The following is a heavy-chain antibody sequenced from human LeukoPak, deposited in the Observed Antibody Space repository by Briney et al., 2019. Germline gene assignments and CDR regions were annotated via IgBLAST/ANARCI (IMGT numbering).Heavy chain of an antibody. J-gene: IGHJ4*02. V-gene: IGHV4-34*01. D-gene: IGHD2-2*01. CDR2: INHSGST. CDR3: ARSNIVVVPAYDW. Sequence: SETLSLTCAVYGGSFSGYYWSWIRQPPGKGLEWIGEINHSGSTNYNPSLKSRVTISVDTAKNQFSLKLSSVTAADTAVYYCARSNIVVVPAYDWWGQGTLVTVSS. CDR1: GGSFSGYY.